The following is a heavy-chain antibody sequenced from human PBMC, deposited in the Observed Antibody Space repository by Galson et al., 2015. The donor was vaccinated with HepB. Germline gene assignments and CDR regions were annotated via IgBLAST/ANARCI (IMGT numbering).Heavy chain of an antibody. CDR2: IYSGGRT. J-gene: IGHJ4*02. CDR3: AGGRDDYKHFDY. V-gene: IGHV3-66*01. D-gene: IGHD5-24*01. Sequence: SLRLSCAASGFTVSSNYMTWVRQAPGKGLEWVSLIYSGGRTYYTDSVKGRFTISRDDSKNTLYLQLNTLRAEDTAVYYCAGGRDDYKHFDYWGQGTLVTVSS. CDR1: GFTVSSNY.